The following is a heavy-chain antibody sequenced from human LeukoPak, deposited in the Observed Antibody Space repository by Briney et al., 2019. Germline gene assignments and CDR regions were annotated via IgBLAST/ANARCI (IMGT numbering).Heavy chain of an antibody. D-gene: IGHD3-22*01. CDR3: ARRRRYYDSSRYIDY. CDR2: INHSGST. J-gene: IGHJ4*02. CDR1: GGSFSGYY. V-gene: IGHV4-34*01. Sequence: MASETLSLTCAVYGGSFSGYYWSWIRQPPGKGLEWIGEINHSGSTNYNPSLKSRVTISVDTSKNQFSLKLSSVTAADTAVYYCARRRRYYDSSRYIDYWGQGTLVTVSS.